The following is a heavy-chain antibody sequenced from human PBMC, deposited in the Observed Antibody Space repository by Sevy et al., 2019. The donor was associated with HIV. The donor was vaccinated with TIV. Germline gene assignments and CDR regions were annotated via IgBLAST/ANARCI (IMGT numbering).Heavy chain of an antibody. CDR3: AREAAATRGMDV. D-gene: IGHD6-13*01. J-gene: IGHJ6*04. Sequence: GGSLRLSCAASGFNFRSYEMNWVRQAPGKGLDWVSYITSSGGDMYYADSVKGRFTISRDNAKNSLHLQMNSLTAEDTAVYYCAREAAATRGMDVWGKGTTVNVSS. CDR1: GFNFRSYE. V-gene: IGHV3-48*03. CDR2: ITSSGGDM.